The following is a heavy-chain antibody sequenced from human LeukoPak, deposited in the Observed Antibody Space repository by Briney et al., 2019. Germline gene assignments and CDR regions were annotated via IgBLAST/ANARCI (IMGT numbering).Heavy chain of an antibody. D-gene: IGHD1-1*01. Sequence: GGSLRLSCAASGFTITTYEMDWVRQAPGKGLEWISHISVSGETKKYADSVKGRFTISRDNAKNLLFLQMSSLRAEDSAVYYCARDHAGTRLNWGQGTLGTLSS. J-gene: IGHJ4*02. CDR2: ISVSGETK. CDR3: ARDHAGTRLN. CDR1: GFTITTYE. V-gene: IGHV3-48*03.